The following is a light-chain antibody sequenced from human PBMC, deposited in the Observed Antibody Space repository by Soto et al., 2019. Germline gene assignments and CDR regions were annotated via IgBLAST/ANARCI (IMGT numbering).Light chain of an antibody. CDR3: QQSLTIPCT. V-gene: IGKV1-39*01. J-gene: IGKJ2*02. Sequence: DIQMTQSPSSLSASVGDRVTITCRASQTISTHLNWYQQKPGKAPKLLIYAASTLQSGVPSRFSGSGSGTDFPLTISSLQPEDFATYYCQQSLTIPCTFGQGTKLEI. CDR2: AAS. CDR1: QTISTH.